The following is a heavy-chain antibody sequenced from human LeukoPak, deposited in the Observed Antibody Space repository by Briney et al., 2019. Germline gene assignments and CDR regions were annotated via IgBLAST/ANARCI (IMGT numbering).Heavy chain of an antibody. J-gene: IGHJ6*02. D-gene: IGHD3-16*01. Sequence: SETLSLTCTVSGGSISSSSYYWGWLRQRPGKGLEWIRSIYYSGSTYYNPSLKSRVTISVDTSKNQFSLKLSSVTAADTAVCYCARITDYYGMDVWGQGTTVTVSS. CDR2: IYYSGST. V-gene: IGHV4-39*07. CDR3: ARITDYYGMDV. CDR1: GGSISSSSYY.